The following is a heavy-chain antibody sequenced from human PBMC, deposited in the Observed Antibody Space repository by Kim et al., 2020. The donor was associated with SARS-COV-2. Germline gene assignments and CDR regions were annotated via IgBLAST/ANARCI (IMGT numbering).Heavy chain of an antibody. D-gene: IGHD2-15*01. CDR2: INHSGST. Sequence: SETLSLTCAVYGGSFSGYYWSWIRQPPGKGLEWIGEINHSGSTNYNPSLKSRVTISVDTSKNQFSLKLSSVTAADTAVYYCARGRGSLQGWTNYYYYYGMDVWGQGTTVTVSS. J-gene: IGHJ6*02. V-gene: IGHV4-34*01. CDR1: GGSFSGYY. CDR3: ARGRGSLQGWTNYYYYYGMDV.